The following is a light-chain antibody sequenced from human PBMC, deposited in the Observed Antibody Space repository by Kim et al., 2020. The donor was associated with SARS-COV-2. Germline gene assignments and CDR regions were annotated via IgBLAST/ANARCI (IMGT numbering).Light chain of an antibody. V-gene: IGLV2-8*01. CDR2: EVK. J-gene: IGLJ2*01. CDR3: TSYGGSNNLV. CDR1: RSDVGGQKY. Sequence: GQSISNVCTGTRSDVGGQKYVSWYQQQPGKPPKRMIYEVKRRPSGVPDRFSGSKSGNTASLTVSWLQAEDEADYYCTSYGGSNNLVIGGGSQLTVL.